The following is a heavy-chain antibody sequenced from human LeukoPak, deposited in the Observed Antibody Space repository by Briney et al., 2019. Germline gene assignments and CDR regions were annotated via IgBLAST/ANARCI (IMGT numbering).Heavy chain of an antibody. V-gene: IGHV3-74*01. CDR3: ARDPYYDFWSGYYDY. Sequence: GGSLRLSCAASGFTFSSYWMHWVRQAPGKGLVWVSRINSDGSSTSYADSVKGRFTISRDNAKNTLYLQMNSLRAEDTAVYYCARDPYYDFWSGYYDYWGQGTLVTVSS. CDR2: INSDGSST. CDR1: GFTFSSYW. D-gene: IGHD3-3*01. J-gene: IGHJ4*02.